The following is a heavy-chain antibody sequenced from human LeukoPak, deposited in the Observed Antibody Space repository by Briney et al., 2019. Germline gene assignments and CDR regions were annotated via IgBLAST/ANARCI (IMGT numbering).Heavy chain of an antibody. J-gene: IGHJ6*03. CDR3: ARLVYRYCSSTSCPNYYMDV. V-gene: IGHV4-59*08. CDR1: GGSISSYY. D-gene: IGHD2-2*01. Sequence: PSETLSLTCTVSGGSISSYYWSWIRQPPGKGLEWIGYIYYSGSTNYNPSLKSRVTISVDTSKNQFSLKLSSVTAADTAVYYCARLVYRYCSSTSCPNYYMDVWGKGTTVTVSS. CDR2: IYYSGST.